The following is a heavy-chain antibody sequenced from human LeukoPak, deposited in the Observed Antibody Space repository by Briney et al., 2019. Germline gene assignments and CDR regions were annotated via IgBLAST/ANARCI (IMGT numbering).Heavy chain of an antibody. D-gene: IGHD3-22*01. CDR2: FNPSGGST. CDR3: ARDHYYDPNGHYFDY. CDR1: GYTFTSYY. J-gene: IGHJ4*02. Sequence: ASVKVSCKASGYTFTSYYMHWVRQAPGQGLEWMGIFNPSGGSTSSAQKFQGRVTMTSDTSTSTFYMELSSLTSDDTAVYYCARDHYYDPNGHYFDYWGQGTLVTVSS. V-gene: IGHV1-46*01.